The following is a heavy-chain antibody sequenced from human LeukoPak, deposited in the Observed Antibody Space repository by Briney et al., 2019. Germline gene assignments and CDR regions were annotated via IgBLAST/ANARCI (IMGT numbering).Heavy chain of an antibody. Sequence: LVKVSCKASGGTFSSYAISWVRQAPGQGLEWMGRIIPILGIANYAQKFQGRVTITADKSTSTAYMELSSLRSEDTAVYYCARGAYYYYYMDVWGKGTTVTVSS. CDR2: IIPILGIA. CDR3: ARGAYYYYYMDV. V-gene: IGHV1-69*04. J-gene: IGHJ6*03. CDR1: GGTFSSYA.